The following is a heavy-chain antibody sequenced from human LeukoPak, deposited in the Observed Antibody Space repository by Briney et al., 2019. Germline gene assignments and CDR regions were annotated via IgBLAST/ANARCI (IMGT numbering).Heavy chain of an antibody. J-gene: IGHJ3*02. CDR1: GFTFSSYG. CDR2: ISYDGSNK. Sequence: GRSLRLSCAASGFTFSSYGMHWVRQAPGKGLEWVAVISYDGSNKYYADSVKGRFTISRDNSKNTLYLQMNSLRAEDTAVYYCAKDRSWYQLLSPGTLDNAFDIWGQGTMVTVSS. D-gene: IGHD2-2*01. CDR3: AKDRSWYQLLSPGTLDNAFDI. V-gene: IGHV3-30*18.